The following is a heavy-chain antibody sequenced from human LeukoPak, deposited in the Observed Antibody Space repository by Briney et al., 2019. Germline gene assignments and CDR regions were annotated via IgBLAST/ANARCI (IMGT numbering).Heavy chain of an antibody. CDR1: GFTFSSYA. J-gene: IGHJ4*02. D-gene: IGHD2-2*01. Sequence: GGSLRLSCAASGFTFSSYAMHWVRQAPGKGLVWVAVISYDGSNKYYADSVKGRFTISRDNSKNTLYLQMNSLRAEDTAVYYCARGDCSSTSCYVLNYWGQGTLVTVSS. CDR2: ISYDGSNK. CDR3: ARGDCSSTSCYVLNY. V-gene: IGHV3-30-3*01.